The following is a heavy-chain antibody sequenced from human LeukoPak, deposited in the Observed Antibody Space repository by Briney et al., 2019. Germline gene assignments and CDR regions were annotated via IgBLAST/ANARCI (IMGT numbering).Heavy chain of an antibody. CDR1: GFSFDDYA. Sequence: GGPLRLSCAAAGFSFDDYAMYWVRQAPGKGLQWVSVISADGDSTYYADSVTGRFTISRDNSKNSLYLQMNSLRSEDTAFYYCAKDQAPYYYATTGYPDYWGQGTLVTVSS. J-gene: IGHJ4*02. D-gene: IGHD3-22*01. CDR2: ISADGDST. CDR3: AKDQAPYYYATTGYPDY. V-gene: IGHV3-43*02.